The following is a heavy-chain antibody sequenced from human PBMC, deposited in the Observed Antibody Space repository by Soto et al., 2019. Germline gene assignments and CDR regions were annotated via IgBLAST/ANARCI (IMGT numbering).Heavy chain of an antibody. J-gene: IGHJ4*02. CDR3: ATSVVAATCIDY. D-gene: IGHD2-15*01. Sequence: SETLSLTCAVSGCSISSSNWWSWVRQPPGKGLEWIGEIYHSGSTNYNPSLKSRVTISVDKSKNQFSLKLSSVTAADTAVYYCATSVVAATCIDYWGQGTLVTVSS. CDR1: GCSISSSNW. CDR2: IYHSGST. V-gene: IGHV4-4*02.